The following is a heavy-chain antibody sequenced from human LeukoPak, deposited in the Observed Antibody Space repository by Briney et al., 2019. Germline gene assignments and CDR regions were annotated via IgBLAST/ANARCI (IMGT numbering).Heavy chain of an antibody. V-gene: IGHV4-34*01. CDR1: GESFRGYY. J-gene: IGHJ6*03. CDR3: TASRYCSSTSCHPLDYYYYYMDV. D-gene: IGHD2-2*01. CDR2: INHGGDT. Sequence: SETLSLTCAVYGESFRGYYWSWIRQPPGKGLEWIGEINHGGDTNYRPSLKSRVTISVDTSKNQFSLKLSSVTAADTAVYYCTASRYCSSTSCHPLDYYYYYMDVWGKGTTVTVSS.